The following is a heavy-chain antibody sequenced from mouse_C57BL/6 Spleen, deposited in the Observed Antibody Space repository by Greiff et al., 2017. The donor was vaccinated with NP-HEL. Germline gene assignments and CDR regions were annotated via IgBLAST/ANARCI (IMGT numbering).Heavy chain of an antibody. J-gene: IGHJ4*01. CDR3: ARQVRGGAMDY. V-gene: IGHV5-9*01. CDR2: ISGGGGNT. CDR1: GFTFSSYT. Sequence: EVKVVESGGGLVKPGGSLKLSCAASGFTFSSYTMSWVRQTPEKRLEWVATISGGGGNTYYPDSVKGRFTISRDNAKNTLYLQMSSLRSEDTALYYCARQVRGGAMDYWGQGTSVTVSS.